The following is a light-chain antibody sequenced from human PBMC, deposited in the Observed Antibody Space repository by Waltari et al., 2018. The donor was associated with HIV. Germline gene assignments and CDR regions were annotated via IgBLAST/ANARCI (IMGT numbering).Light chain of an antibody. CDR3: CSYAGITTWV. CDR2: DVT. V-gene: IGLV2-23*02. CDR1: SNDLGRYDL. J-gene: IGLJ3*02. Sequence: QSALTQPASVSGSPGQSITISCTGTSNDLGRYDLVSWYQHQPGRAPKLIIDDVTKWPSGVSHRFSCSKSGATASLTISGLQAEDEADYYCCSYAGITTWVFGGGTKVTVL.